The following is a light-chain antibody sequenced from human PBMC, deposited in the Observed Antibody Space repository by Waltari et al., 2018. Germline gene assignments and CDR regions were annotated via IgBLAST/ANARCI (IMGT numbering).Light chain of an antibody. CDR2: RVS. J-gene: IGKJ1*01. Sequence: DIVMTQTLLSLPVTPVVPASIYCRSSQSLLHSNGNTYLYWYLQKPGQPPRLLIYRVSNRFSGVPDRFSGSGAGTDFTLKISRVEAEDVGVYYCMQALQTPRTFGQGTKVEIK. CDR3: MQALQTPRT. CDR1: QSLLHSNGNTY. V-gene: IGKV2-29*02.